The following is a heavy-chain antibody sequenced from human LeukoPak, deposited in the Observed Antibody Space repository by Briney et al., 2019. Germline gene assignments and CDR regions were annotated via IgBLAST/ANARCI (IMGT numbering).Heavy chain of an antibody. CDR1: GGSISSSSYY. CDR2: TSYGGST. J-gene: IGHJ4*02. V-gene: IGHV4-39*01. CDR3: VRGKVEGGQYYFDY. D-gene: IGHD1-26*01. Sequence: PSETLSLTCTVSGGSISSSSYYWGWIRQPPGKGLEWIGSTSYGGSTYYNPSLKSRVTISVDTSKDQVSLRLTSVSAADTAVYFCVRGKVEGGQYYFDYWGQGTLVTVSS.